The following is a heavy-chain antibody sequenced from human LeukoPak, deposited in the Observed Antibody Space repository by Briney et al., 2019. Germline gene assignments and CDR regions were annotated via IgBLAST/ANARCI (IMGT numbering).Heavy chain of an antibody. CDR3: AKVASGSYYNWPFDY. V-gene: IGHV3-30*02. D-gene: IGHD1-26*01. Sequence: GGSLRLSCAASGFTFSSYGMHWVRQAPGKGLDWVAFIRYDGSNKYYADSVKGRFTVSRDNSKNTLYLQMNSLRAEDTAVYYCAKVASGSYYNWPFDYWGQGILVTVSS. CDR1: GFTFSSYG. CDR2: IRYDGSNK. J-gene: IGHJ4*02.